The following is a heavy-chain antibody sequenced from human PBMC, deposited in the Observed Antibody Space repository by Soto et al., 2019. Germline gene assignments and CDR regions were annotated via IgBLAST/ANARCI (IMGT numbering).Heavy chain of an antibody. V-gene: IGHV3-23*01. CDR3: AKDPNWEWGY. D-gene: IGHD1-1*01. CDR1: GFTFNRYD. Sequence: AGGSLRLSCTASGFTFNRYDMDWVRQPPGKGLEWVSAISAGGSRPSYADAVKGRFTISRDNSKNMVYLQMDSLTVEDTAMYSCAKDPNWEWGYWGPGVQVTVSS. J-gene: IGHJ4*02. CDR2: ISAGGSRP.